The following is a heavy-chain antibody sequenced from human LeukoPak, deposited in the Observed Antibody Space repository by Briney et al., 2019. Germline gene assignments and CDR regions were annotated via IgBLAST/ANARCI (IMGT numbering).Heavy chain of an antibody. Sequence: PGGSLRLSCAASGFTFSSYGMHWVRQAPGKGLEWVAVISYDGSNKYYADSVKGRFTISRDNSKNTLYLQMNSLRAEDTAVYYCAKVGGYIYGHSPPYWFFDLWGRGTLVTVSS. CDR1: GFTFSSYG. V-gene: IGHV3-30*18. CDR2: ISYDGSNK. CDR3: AKVGGYIYGHSPPYWFFDL. J-gene: IGHJ2*01. D-gene: IGHD5-18*01.